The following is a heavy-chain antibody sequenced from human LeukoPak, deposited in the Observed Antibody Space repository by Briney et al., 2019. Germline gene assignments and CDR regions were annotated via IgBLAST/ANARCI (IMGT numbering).Heavy chain of an antibody. CDR1: GFTFSDSW. J-gene: IGHJ6*02. D-gene: IGHD3-16*01. Sequence: GGSLRLSCAASGFTFSDSWMSWVRQAPGKGLEWVANMNQDGSAKGYVDSVKGRFTISRDNARDSLYLQMSSLRPEDTAVYYCATYTHWVAGDVWGQGTTVTVSS. V-gene: IGHV3-7*01. CDR3: ATYTHWVAGDV. CDR2: MNQDGSAK.